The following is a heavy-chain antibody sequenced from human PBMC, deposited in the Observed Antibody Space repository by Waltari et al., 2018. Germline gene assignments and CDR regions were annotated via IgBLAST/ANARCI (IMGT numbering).Heavy chain of an antibody. CDR1: GYSISSGYY. J-gene: IGHJ4*02. CDR2: LYYSGST. D-gene: IGHD6-19*01. V-gene: IGHV4-38-2*01. Sequence: QVQLQESGPGLVKPSETLSLTCAVSGYSISSGYYWAWIRQPPGKGLEWIGTLYYSGSTYYSPAPQSRVAISLDTSKNQFSLKLSSLTAADTAVYFCARTGTGWYFDYWGQGTLVTVSS. CDR3: ARTGTGWYFDY.